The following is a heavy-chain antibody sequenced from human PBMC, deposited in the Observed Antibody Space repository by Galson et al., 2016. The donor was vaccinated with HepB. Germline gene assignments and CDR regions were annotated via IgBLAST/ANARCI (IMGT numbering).Heavy chain of an antibody. CDR1: GGSISSYY. CDR3: ATRSRAAMPAFGIQRPNYHMDV. J-gene: IGHJ6*03. Sequence: SETLSLTCTVSGGSISSYYWSWIRQPPGKGLEWIGYIYYSGSTNYNPSLKSRVTISVDTSKNQFSLKLSSVTAADTAVYYCATRSRAAMPAFGIQRPNYHMDVWGKGTTVTVSS. D-gene: IGHD2-2*01. CDR2: IYYSGST. V-gene: IGHV4-59*01.